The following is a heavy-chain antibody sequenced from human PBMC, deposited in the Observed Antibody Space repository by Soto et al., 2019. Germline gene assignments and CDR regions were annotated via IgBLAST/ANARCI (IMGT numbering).Heavy chain of an antibody. D-gene: IGHD5-12*01. CDR1: GFTFHEYV. J-gene: IGHJ6*02. CDR2: ISSDGDTI. CDR3: TKGGYDLIYYFGMDV. V-gene: IGHV3-9*01. Sequence: EVQLIDSGGGWVQPGTSLRVSCAASGFTFHEYVMHWVRQAPGKGLEWVSGISSDGDTIAYADSVQGRFTVFRDNAKNSLYLQMNSLRAEDTALYYCTKGGYDLIYYFGMDVWGQGTTVTVSS.